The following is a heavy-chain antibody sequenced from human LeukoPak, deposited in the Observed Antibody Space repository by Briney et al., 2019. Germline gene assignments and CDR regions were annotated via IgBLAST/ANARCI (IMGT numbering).Heavy chain of an antibody. V-gene: IGHV3-30*02. CDR1: GFIFSNLG. CDR2: IQYDGNKK. Sequence: GGSLRLSCAASGFIFSNLGMHWVRQPPGKGLEWVAFIQYDGNKKYYADSVKGRFTISRDNSKNILYLEMNSLRPEDTALYYCANPYRDDDYWGQGTPVTVSS. CDR3: ANPYRDDDY. D-gene: IGHD4-11*01. J-gene: IGHJ4*02.